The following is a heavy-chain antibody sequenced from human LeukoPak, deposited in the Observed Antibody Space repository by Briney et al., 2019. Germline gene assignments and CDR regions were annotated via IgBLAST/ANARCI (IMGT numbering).Heavy chain of an antibody. V-gene: IGHV4-30-4*01. CDR3: ARDCSGGSCYGAIDI. Sequence: SETLSLTCTVSGASIRSGDYYWSWIRQPPGKGLEWIGYIYDSGSTYYNPSLKSRITISVDTSENRFSLKLSSVTATDTAVYYCARDCSGGSCYGAIDIWGQGTMVTVSS. CDR1: GASIRSGDYY. D-gene: IGHD2-15*01. J-gene: IGHJ3*02. CDR2: IYDSGST.